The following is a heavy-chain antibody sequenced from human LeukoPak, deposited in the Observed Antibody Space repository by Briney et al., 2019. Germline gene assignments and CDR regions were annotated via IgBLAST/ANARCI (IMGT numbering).Heavy chain of an antibody. V-gene: IGHV4-59*01. CDR1: GGSISSYY. D-gene: IGHD5-24*01. J-gene: IGHJ4*02. CDR3: ARVEIRDGYNYGYFDY. CDR2: IYYSGST. Sequence: SETLSLTCTVSGGSISSYYWSWIRQPPGKGLEWIGYIYYSGSTNYNPSLKSRVTISVDTSKNQFSLKLSSVTAADTAVYYCARVEIRDGYNYGYFDYWGQGTLVTVSS.